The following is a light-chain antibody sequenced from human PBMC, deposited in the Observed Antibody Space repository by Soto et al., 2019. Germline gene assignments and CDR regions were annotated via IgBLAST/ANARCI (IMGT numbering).Light chain of an antibody. V-gene: IGLV1-47*02. CDR1: TSNIGSNY. Sequence: QSVLTQPPSASGTPGQRVTISCSGATSNIGSNYVYWYQHLPGTAPKLLIYTDNERPSGVPDRFSGSKSGTSASLAISGLRSEDEADYYCSSYTRSTTLVVFGGGTKVTVL. J-gene: IGLJ2*01. CDR2: TDN. CDR3: SSYTRSTTLVV.